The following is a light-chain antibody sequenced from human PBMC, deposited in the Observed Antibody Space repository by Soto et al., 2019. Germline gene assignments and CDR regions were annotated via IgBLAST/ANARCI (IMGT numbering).Light chain of an antibody. J-gene: IGKJ1*01. CDR3: QQYNSYST. V-gene: IGKV1-5*01. CDR1: QSISTW. Sequence: DIQMTQSPATLSASVAERFTITCRASQSISTWLAWYQKKPGKAPKPLIYDASSLESGVPSRFSGSGSGTEFTLTISSLQPEDFASYYCQQYNSYSTFGQGTKVDNK. CDR2: DAS.